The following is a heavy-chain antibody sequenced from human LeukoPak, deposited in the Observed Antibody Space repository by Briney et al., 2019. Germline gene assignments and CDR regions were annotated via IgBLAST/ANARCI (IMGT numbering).Heavy chain of an antibody. CDR2: TSYDGTKE. J-gene: IGHJ4*02. CDR1: GFKFRDFD. Sequence: PGGSLRLSCKTSGFKFRDFDMDWVRQAPGKGLEWVAHTSYDGTKEYYADSVKGRFSISRDNSQDTVYLQLSSLTTEDTARYYCVRDVAFWGQGTLIIVSS. V-gene: IGHV3-30*03. CDR3: VRDVAF.